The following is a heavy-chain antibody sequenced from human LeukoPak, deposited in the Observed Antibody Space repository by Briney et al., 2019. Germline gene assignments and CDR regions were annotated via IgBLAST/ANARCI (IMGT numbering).Heavy chain of an antibody. CDR1: GGSICNYY. J-gene: IGHJ4*02. CDR2: MSDSGST. D-gene: IGHD6-13*01. CDR3: ARTKKQQLVDSFDY. Sequence: SETLSLTCTVSGGSICNYYWSWIRQPPGKGLEWIGFMSDSGSTNYNPSLKSRVTISVDTSRNQFSLKLSSVTAADTAVYYCARTKKQQLVDSFDYWGQGTLVTVSS. V-gene: IGHV4-59*08.